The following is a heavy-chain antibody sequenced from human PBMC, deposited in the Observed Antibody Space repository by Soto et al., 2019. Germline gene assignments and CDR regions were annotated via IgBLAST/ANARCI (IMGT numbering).Heavy chain of an antibody. CDR3: SRSGDSYYFDY. CDR1: GFNFSSYA. D-gene: IGHD3-10*01. J-gene: IGHJ4*02. V-gene: IGHV3-64*01. CDR2: ISSNGGST. Sequence: EVQLVESGGGLVQPGGSLSLYCAASGFNFSSYAMHWVRQAPGKGLEYVSAISSNGGSTYYANSVKGRFTISRDKSRHTTYHQMGSLRAEDMGVYDCSRSGDSYYFDYWRQRTLVTCAS.